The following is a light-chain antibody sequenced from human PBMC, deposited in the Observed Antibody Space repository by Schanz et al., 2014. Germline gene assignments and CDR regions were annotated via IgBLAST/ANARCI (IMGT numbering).Light chain of an antibody. CDR1: QTVSSN. J-gene: IGKJ1*01. CDR3: QQYGSSFGT. V-gene: IGKV3-20*01. Sequence: EIVMTQSPATLSVSPGEGATLSCRASQTVSSNLAWYQQQPGQAPRLLMYGASSRATGTPDRFSGSGSGTDFTLTISRLEPEDFAVYYCQQYGSSFGTFGQGTEVEIK. CDR2: GAS.